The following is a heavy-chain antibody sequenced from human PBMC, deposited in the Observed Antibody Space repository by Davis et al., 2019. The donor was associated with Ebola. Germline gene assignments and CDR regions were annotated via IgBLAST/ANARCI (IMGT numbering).Heavy chain of an antibody. V-gene: IGHV4-34*01. J-gene: IGHJ5*02. Sequence: MPGGSLRLSCTVSGGSISSSYWSWIRQPPGKGLEWIGEINHSGSTNYNPSLKSRVTISVDTSKNQFSLKLSSVTAADTAVYYCAGDILPWGQGTLVTVSS. CDR2: INHSGST. CDR3: AGDILP. D-gene: IGHD3-9*01. CDR1: GGSISSSY.